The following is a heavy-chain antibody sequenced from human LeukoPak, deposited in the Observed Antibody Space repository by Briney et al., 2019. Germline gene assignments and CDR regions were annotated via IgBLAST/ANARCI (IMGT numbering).Heavy chain of an antibody. Sequence: SETLSLTCAVYGGSFSGYYWSWIRQPPGKGLEWIGEINHSGSTNYNPSLKSRVTISVDTSKNQFSLKLSSVTAADTAVYYCARDIGGQLWLDYYYYYGMDVWGQGTTVTVSS. V-gene: IGHV4-34*01. D-gene: IGHD5-18*01. J-gene: IGHJ6*02. CDR1: GGSFSGYY. CDR2: INHSGST. CDR3: ARDIGGQLWLDYYYYYGMDV.